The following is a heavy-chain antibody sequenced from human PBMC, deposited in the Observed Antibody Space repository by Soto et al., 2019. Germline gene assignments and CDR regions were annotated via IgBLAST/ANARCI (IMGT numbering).Heavy chain of an antibody. CDR2: INHSGST. V-gene: IGHV4-34*01. J-gene: IGHJ4*02. Sequence: TSETLSLTCAVYGGSFSGYYWSWIRQPPGKGLEWIGEINHSGSTNYNPSLKSRVTISVDTSKNQFSLKLSSVTAADTAVYYCARGWYYYDSSGYYFNYFDYWGQGTLVPVSS. D-gene: IGHD3-22*01. CDR1: GGSFSGYY. CDR3: ARGWYYYDSSGYYFNYFDY.